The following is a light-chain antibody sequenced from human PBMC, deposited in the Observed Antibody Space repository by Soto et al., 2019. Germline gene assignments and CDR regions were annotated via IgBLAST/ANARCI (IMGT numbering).Light chain of an antibody. J-gene: IGKJ4*01. CDR2: AAS. Sequence: DIEITQSPSSLSSSVRDRFTITCLASQSISSYLNWYQQKPGKAPKLLIYAASSLQSGVPSRFSGSGSGTDFTLTISSLQPEDFATYYCQQSYSTPRLTFGGGTKVDIK. CDR1: QSISSY. CDR3: QQSYSTPRLT. V-gene: IGKV1-39*01.